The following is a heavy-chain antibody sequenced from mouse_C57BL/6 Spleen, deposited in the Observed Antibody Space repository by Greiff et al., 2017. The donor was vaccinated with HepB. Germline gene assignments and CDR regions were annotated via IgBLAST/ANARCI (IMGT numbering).Heavy chain of an antibody. CDR3: ARSGGGSVFDY. D-gene: IGHD1-1*01. CDR1: GYAFSSSW. J-gene: IGHJ2*01. Sequence: QVQLQQSGPELVKPGASVKISCKASGYAFSSSWMNWVKQRPGKGLEWIGRIYPGDGDTNYNGKFKGKATLTADKSSSTAYMQLSSLTSEDSAVYFWARSGGGSVFDYWGQGTTLTVSS. CDR2: IYPGDGDT. V-gene: IGHV1-82*01.